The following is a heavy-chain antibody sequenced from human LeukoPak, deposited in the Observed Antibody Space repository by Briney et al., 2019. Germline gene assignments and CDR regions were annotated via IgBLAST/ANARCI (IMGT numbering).Heavy chain of an antibody. CDR1: GFIFDNFA. Sequence: PGRSLRLSCAASGFIFDNFAIHWVRQAPGRGLEWVSIVSFDGTNNFYGDSVKGRFTVPRDNSNNTVYLHMNSLRPDDTAVYFCARDRNVVGADFDSWGQGTLVTVSS. J-gene: IGHJ5*01. CDR2: VSFDGTNN. CDR3: ARDRNVVGADFDS. V-gene: IGHV3-30*04. D-gene: IGHD4/OR15-4a*01.